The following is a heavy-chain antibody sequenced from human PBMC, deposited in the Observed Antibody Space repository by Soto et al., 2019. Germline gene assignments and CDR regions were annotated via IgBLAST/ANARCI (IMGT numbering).Heavy chain of an antibody. V-gene: IGHV4-30-4*01. CDR3: ARGWRIAAAGTYGMDV. CDR2: IYYSGST. D-gene: IGHD6-13*01. CDR1: GGSISSGDYY. J-gene: IGHJ6*02. Sequence: SETLSLTCTVSGGSISSGDYYWSWIRQPPGKGLEWIGYIYYSGSTYYNPSLKSRVTISVDTSKNQFSLKLSSVTAADTAVYYCARGWRIAAAGTYGMDVWGQGTTVTVSS.